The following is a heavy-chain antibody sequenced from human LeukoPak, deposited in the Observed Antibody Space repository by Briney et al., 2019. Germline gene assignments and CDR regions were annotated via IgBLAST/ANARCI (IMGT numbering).Heavy chain of an antibody. V-gene: IGHV3-23*01. Sequence: PGGSLRLSCAAAGFTLTNYAMRWVSQAPGKGLEWVSGISGSGDSTYYADSVKGRFTISRDNSKNTLYLQMNSLRAEDTAVYYCARRSGIAVAGAFDYWGQGTLVTVSS. J-gene: IGHJ4*02. CDR3: ARRSGIAVAGAFDY. CDR1: GFTLTNYA. D-gene: IGHD6-19*01. CDR2: ISGSGDST.